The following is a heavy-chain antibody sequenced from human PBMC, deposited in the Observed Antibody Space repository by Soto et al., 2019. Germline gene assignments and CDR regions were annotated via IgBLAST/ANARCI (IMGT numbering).Heavy chain of an antibody. CDR3: ARGRGLLWFGQIDAFDI. CDR2: ISAYNGNT. V-gene: IGHV1-18*01. J-gene: IGHJ3*02. CDR1: GYTFTSYG. D-gene: IGHD3-10*01. Sequence: QVQLVQSRAEVKKPGASVKVACKASGYTFTSYGISWVRQAPGQGLEWMGWISAYNGNTNYAQKLQGRVTMTTDTSTSTAYMELRSLRSDDTAVYYCARGRGLLWFGQIDAFDIWGQGTMVTVSS.